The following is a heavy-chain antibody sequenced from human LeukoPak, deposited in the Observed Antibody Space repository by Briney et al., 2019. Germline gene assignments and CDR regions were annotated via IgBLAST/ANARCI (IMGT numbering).Heavy chain of an antibody. D-gene: IGHD5-24*01. CDR3: ARGDGGLRLFDP. CDR2: ISSSSSYI. V-gene: IGHV3-21*01. J-gene: IGHJ5*02. Sequence: GGSLRLSCAASGFTFSSYSMNWVRQAPGKGLEWVSSISSSSSYIYYADSVKGRFTVSRDNAKNSLYLQMNSLRAEDTAVYYCARGDGGLRLFDPWGQGTLVTVSS. CDR1: GFTFSSYS.